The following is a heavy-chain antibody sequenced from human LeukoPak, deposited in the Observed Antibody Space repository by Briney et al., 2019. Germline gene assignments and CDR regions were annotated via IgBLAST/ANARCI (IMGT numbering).Heavy chain of an antibody. D-gene: IGHD3-10*01. CDR3: ARDNEWFGIDY. CDR1: GGSISSGGYY. J-gene: IGHJ4*02. CDR2: IYYSGKS. Sequence: PSQTLSLTCTVSGGSISSGGYYWSWFRQHPGKGLEWIGFIYYSGKSYYKPSLKSRVTISVDTSKNQLSLRLNSVTAADTAVYYCARDNEWFGIDYWGQGTLVTVSS. V-gene: IGHV4-31*03.